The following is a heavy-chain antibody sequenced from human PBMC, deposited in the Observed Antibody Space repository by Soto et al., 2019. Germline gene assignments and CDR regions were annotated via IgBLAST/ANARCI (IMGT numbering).Heavy chain of an antibody. V-gene: IGHV3-33*01. CDR2: IWYDGSNK. CDR3: VRVLYAWESLDSEEAPYGMDV. Sequence: GGSLRLSWAAAGFTFSSYDMRWVRQPPGYGNTRVAVIWYDGSNKYYGVSVKGRFTISRDNSKNTLYLQMNSLRAEDTAVYYCVRVLYAWESLDSEEAPYGMDVWGQGTTVTVAS. D-gene: IGHD3-16*01. J-gene: IGHJ6*02. CDR1: GFTFSSYD.